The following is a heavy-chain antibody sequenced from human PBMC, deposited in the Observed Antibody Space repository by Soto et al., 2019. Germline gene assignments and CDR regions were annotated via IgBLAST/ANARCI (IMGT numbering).Heavy chain of an antibody. J-gene: IGHJ6*01. Sequence: PAENLSVTCIFTEGSINIGAHSLSWIRQHPGKGLERIGHIYKTGSTDFNPSLKDRLTISIDTSKNQFPLSLRSVTDADTAVYYCARDPIKFSVDVWGQGTTVTASS. CDR3: ARDPIKFSVDV. CDR1: EGSINIGAHS. V-gene: IGHV4-31*03. CDR2: IYKTGST. D-gene: IGHD3-9*01.